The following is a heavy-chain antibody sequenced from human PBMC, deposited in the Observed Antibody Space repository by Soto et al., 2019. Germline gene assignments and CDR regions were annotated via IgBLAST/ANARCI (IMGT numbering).Heavy chain of an antibody. CDR2: IYHGEST. V-gene: IGHV4-30-2*01. CDR3: ARAEGGIFDY. Sequence: SETLSLTCAVSGGSISSGGFSWSWMLQPPGKGLEWIGYIYHGESTYYNPSLKNRVTISVARSQNQFSLQLSFVTAADTAVYYCARAEGGIFDYWGQGTLVTVSS. CDR1: GGSISSGGFS. J-gene: IGHJ4*02.